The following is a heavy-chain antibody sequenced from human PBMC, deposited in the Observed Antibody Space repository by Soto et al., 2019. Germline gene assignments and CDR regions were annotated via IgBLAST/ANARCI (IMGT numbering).Heavy chain of an antibody. Sequence: SETLSLTCAVYGGSFSGYYWSWIRQPPGKGLEWIGEINHSGSTNYNPSLKSRVTISVDTSKNRFSLKLSSVTAADTAVYYCARGPRGYGLRKYGMDIWGQGTTVTVSS. CDR2: INHSGST. CDR1: GGSFSGYY. J-gene: IGHJ6*02. D-gene: IGHD3-10*01. V-gene: IGHV4-34*01. CDR3: ARGPRGYGLRKYGMDI.